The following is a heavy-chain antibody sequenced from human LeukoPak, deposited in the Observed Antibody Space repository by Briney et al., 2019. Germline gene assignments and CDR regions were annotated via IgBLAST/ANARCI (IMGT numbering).Heavy chain of an antibody. V-gene: IGHV4-59*01. CDR2: IYYTATT. CDR1: GGSITTYY. D-gene: IGHD3-22*01. CDR3: VRGRGDSRCTSFDY. J-gene: IGHJ4*02. Sequence: PSQTLSLTCTVSGGSITTYYWSWIPQPPGKGLEWIAYIYYTATTTYNPSLKSLVTISIDTSRNQFSLNLNSVSAAGPAVYYCVRGRGDSRCTSFDYWGQGTLVSVSS.